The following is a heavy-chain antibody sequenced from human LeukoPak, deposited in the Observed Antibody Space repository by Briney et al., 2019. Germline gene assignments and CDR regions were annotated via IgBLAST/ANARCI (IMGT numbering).Heavy chain of an antibody. V-gene: IGHV3-9*01. J-gene: IGHJ6*02. D-gene: IGHD3-3*01. Sequence: GRSLRLSCAASGFTFDDYAMHWVRQAPGKGLEWVSGISWNSGSIGYADSVKGRFTISRDNAKNSLCLQMNSLRAEDTALYYCAKDKDFDYYYGMDVWGQGTTVTVSS. CDR3: AKDKDFDYYYGMDV. CDR2: ISWNSGSI. CDR1: GFTFDDYA.